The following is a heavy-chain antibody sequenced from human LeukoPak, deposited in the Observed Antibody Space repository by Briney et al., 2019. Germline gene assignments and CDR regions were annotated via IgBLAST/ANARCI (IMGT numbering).Heavy chain of an antibody. CDR1: GFTFSSYW. V-gene: IGHV3-7*01. Sequence: GGSLRLSCAASGFTFSSYWMSWVRQAPGKGLEWVTNINQDGSEKYYVDSVKGRFTISRDNAKNSLYLQMNSLRAEDTAVYYCARARYSYGYWAYFDYWGQGTLVTVSS. D-gene: IGHD5-18*01. CDR2: INQDGSEK. CDR3: ARARYSYGYWAYFDY. J-gene: IGHJ4*02.